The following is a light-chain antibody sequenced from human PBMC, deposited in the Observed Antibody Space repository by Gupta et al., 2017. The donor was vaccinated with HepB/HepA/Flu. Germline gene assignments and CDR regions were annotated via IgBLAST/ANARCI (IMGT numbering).Light chain of an antibody. CDR2: EVS. CDR3: SSYASSYTCV. V-gene: IGLV2-11*01. Sequence: SALTEPRSVSRSPGQSGPLSCTGSSSDVGGYNDVSWYQQHPGKAPKLMIYEVSKRPAGVPDRFSASKAGNTASLTISGLQGEDEAEYYCSSYASSYTCVFGGGTKVTVL. CDR1: SSDVGGYND. J-gene: IGLJ1*01.